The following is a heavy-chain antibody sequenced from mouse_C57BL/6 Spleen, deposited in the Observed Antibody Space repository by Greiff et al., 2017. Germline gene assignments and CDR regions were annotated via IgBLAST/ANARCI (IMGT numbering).Heavy chain of an antibody. CDR1: GYTFTSYW. CDR2: IDPSDSYT. Sequence: VQLQQPGAELVKPGASVKLSCKASGYTFTSYWMQWVKQRHGQGLEWIGEIDPSDSYTNYNQKFKGKATLTVDTSSSTAYMQFSSLTSEDSAVYYCARGQYYGSSPYYFDYWGQGTTLTVSS. V-gene: IGHV1-50*01. J-gene: IGHJ2*01. D-gene: IGHD1-1*01. CDR3: ARGQYYGSSPYYFDY.